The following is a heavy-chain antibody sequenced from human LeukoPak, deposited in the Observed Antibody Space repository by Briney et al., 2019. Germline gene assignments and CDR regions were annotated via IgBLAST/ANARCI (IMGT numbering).Heavy chain of an antibody. J-gene: IGHJ4*02. Sequence: PSETLSLTCTVSGGSINNYYWSWIRQSAGKGLEWIGRIYSSGTTNYNPSLKSRVTMSVDTSKSQFSLKLSSVTAADTAVYYCARDGYHFDSSGFYSLDYWGQGTLVTVSS. D-gene: IGHD3-22*01. CDR2: IYSSGTT. V-gene: IGHV4-4*07. CDR1: GGSINNYY. CDR3: ARDGYHFDSSGFYSLDY.